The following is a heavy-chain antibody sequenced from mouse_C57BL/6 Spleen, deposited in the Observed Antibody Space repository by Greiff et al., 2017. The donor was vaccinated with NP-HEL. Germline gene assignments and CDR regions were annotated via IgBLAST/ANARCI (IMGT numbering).Heavy chain of an antibody. CDR3: TTFYYDYDGGFAY. V-gene: IGHV14-1*01. J-gene: IGHJ3*01. CDR1: GFNIKDYY. D-gene: IGHD2-4*01. Sequence: VQLKQSGAELVRPGASVKLSCTASGFNIKDYYMHWVKQRPEPGLEWIGRIDPEDGDTEYAPKFQGKATMTADTSSNTAYLQLSSLTSEDTAVYYCTTFYYDYDGGFAYWGQGTLVTVSA. CDR2: IDPEDGDT.